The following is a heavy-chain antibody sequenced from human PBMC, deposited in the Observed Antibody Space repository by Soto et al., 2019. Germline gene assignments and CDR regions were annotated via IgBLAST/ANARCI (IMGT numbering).Heavy chain of an antibody. Sequence: TGAICAGKVSITRAAGNGIRQSPSRDIQWLGRTYYRSKWYNDYAVSVKSRITINPDTSKNQFSLQLNSVTPEDTAVYYCARDLTASSLDYYYYGMDVWGQGPSVP. CDR2: TYYRSKWYN. J-gene: IGHJ6*02. D-gene: IGHD6-13*01. V-gene: IGHV6-1*01. CDR1: AGKVSITRAA. CDR3: ARDLTASSLDYYYYGMDV.